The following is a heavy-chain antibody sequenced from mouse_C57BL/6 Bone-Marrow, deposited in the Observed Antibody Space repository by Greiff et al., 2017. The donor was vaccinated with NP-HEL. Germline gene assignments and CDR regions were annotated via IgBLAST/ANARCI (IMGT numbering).Heavy chain of an antibody. J-gene: IGHJ3*01. CDR2: IDPENGDT. V-gene: IGHV14-4*01. D-gene: IGHD2-3*01. CDR1: GFNIKDDY. Sequence: EVKLQESGAELVRPGASVKLSCTASGFNIKDDYMHWVKQRPEQGLEWIGWIDPENGDTEYASKFQGKATITADTSSNTAYLQLSSLTSEDTAVYYCTWGDGYYLAWFAYWGQGTLVTVSA. CDR3: TWGDGYYLAWFAY.